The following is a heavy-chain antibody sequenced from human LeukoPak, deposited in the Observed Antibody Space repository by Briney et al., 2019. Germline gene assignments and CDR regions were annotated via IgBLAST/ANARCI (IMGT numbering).Heavy chain of an antibody. J-gene: IGHJ4*02. Sequence: LPGGSLRLSCAPSGFTFSSYWMTWVRQAPGRGMEGVANINQVGNETYYVDSVKGRFTISRDNAKNSLFLQMNSLRAEDTAVYYCARDYGHYWGQGTLVTVSS. D-gene: IGHD3-10*01. CDR2: INQVGNET. V-gene: IGHV3-7*01. CDR3: ARDYGHY. CDR1: GFTFSSYW.